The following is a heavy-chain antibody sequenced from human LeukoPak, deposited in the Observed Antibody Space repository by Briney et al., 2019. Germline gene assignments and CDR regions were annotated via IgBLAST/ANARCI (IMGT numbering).Heavy chain of an antibody. CDR3: ARRGGVTSGNFYVNYFDY. D-gene: IGHD3-16*01. J-gene: IGHJ4*02. Sequence: SGTLSLTCAVSGVSISSSSWWSWVRQPPEKGLEWVGEIYHSGITNYNPSLRSRVTTSIDKSQNQFSLQLHSVTAADTAVYYCARRGGVTSGNFYVNYFDYWGQGVLVTVPS. V-gene: IGHV4-4*02. CDR1: GVSISSSSW. CDR2: IYHSGIT.